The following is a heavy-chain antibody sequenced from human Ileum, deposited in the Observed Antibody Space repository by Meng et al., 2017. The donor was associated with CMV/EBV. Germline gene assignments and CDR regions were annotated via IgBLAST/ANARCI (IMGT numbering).Heavy chain of an antibody. D-gene: IGHD2-21*01. CDR2: ISSSSSYI. CDR3: ARSPGLVCGGDCYYAYYFDY. Sequence: GGSLRLSCAASRFSFSGYWMSWVRQAPGRGLEWVSSISSSSSYIYYADSVKGRFTISRDNAKNSLYLQMNSLRAEDTAVYYCARSPGLVCGGDCYYAYYFDYWGQGTLVTVSS. J-gene: IGHJ4*02. V-gene: IGHV3-21*01. CDR1: RFSFSGYW.